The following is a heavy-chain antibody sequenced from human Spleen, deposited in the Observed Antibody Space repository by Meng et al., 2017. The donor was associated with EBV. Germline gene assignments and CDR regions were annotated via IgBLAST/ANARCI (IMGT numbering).Heavy chain of an antibody. Sequence: QVQLVQAGLELKKPGALVNVACKASGYTFTNYAMNWGRQAPGQGLEWLGWINTNTGNPTYAQDFIGRFVFSLDTSVSTAYLQISSLKTEDTAVYYCARDRDTSGACFDPWGQGTLVTVSS. V-gene: IGHV7-4-1*02. J-gene: IGHJ5*02. CDR1: GYTFTNYA. D-gene: IGHD2-2*01. CDR2: INTNTGNP. CDR3: ARDRDTSGACFDP.